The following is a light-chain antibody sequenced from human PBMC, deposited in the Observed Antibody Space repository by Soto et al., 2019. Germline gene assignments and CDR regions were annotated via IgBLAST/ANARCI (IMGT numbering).Light chain of an antibody. V-gene: IGKV3-20*01. CDR3: QQYGISPT. CDR2: DVS. CDR1: QSVSSNY. Sequence: DIVLTQSPGTLSLSPGERATLSCRSSQSVSSNYLAWYQQKPDQAPRLVIYDVSGRATGIPDRFSGSGSGTDFPLTSSRLEPDDSAVYYCQQYGISPTFGQGTKVEIK. J-gene: IGKJ1*01.